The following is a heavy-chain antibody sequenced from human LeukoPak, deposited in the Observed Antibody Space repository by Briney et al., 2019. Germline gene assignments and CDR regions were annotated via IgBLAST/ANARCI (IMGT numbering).Heavy chain of an antibody. J-gene: IGHJ4*02. V-gene: IGHV3-15*01. D-gene: IGHD4-17*01. CDR3: TTSGDATSYLDY. CDR1: GFTFSSYW. Sequence: SGGSLRLSCAASGFTFSSYWMSWVRQAPGKGLEWVGRIKSKTDGGTTDYAAPVKGRFTISRDDSKNTLYLQMNSLKTEDTAVYYCTTSGDATSYLDYWGQGTLVTVSS. CDR2: IKSKTDGGTT.